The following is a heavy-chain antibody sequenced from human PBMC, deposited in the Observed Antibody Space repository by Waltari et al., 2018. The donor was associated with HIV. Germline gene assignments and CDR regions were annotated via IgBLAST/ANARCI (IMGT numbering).Heavy chain of an antibody. CDR2: IYYSGST. Sequence: QLQLQESGPGLVKPSATLSLTCTVSGGSISSSSYYWGWLRQPPGTGLEWIGSIYYSGSTYYNPSLKSRVTISVDTSKNQFSLKLSSVTAADTAVYYCARQQYCSGGSCPYNWFDPWGQGTLVTVSS. D-gene: IGHD2-15*01. J-gene: IGHJ5*02. CDR1: GGSISSSSYY. CDR3: ARQQYCSGGSCPYNWFDP. V-gene: IGHV4-39*01.